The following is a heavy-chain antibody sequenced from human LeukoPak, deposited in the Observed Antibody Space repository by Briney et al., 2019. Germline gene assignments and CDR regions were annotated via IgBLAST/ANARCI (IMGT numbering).Heavy chain of an antibody. CDR2: FDPEDGET. CDR1: GYTLTELS. CDR3: ATETTYYDSSGSWAFDI. J-gene: IGHJ3*02. D-gene: IGHD3-22*01. V-gene: IGHV1-24*01. Sequence: ASVKVSCKVSGYTLTELSMHCVRQAPGKGLEWMGGFDPEDGETIYAQKFQGRVTMTEDTSTDTAYMELSSLRSEDTAVYYCATETTYYDSSGSWAFDIWGQGTMVTVSS.